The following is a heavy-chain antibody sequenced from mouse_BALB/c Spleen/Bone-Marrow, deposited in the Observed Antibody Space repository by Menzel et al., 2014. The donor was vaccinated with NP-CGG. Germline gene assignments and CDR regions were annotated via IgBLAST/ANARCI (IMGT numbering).Heavy chain of an antibody. CDR3: AREEYGNGLAY. CDR2: IDPYNGGT. D-gene: IGHD2-10*02. J-gene: IGHJ3*01. Sequence: EVKLQESGPELVKPGASVKVSCKASGYAFTSYNMYWVKQSHGKSLEWIGHIDPYNGGTSYNQKFKGKATLAVDKSSSTAYMHLNSLTSEDSAVYYCAREEYGNGLAYWGQGTLVTVSA. CDR1: GYAFTSYN. V-gene: IGHV1S135*01.